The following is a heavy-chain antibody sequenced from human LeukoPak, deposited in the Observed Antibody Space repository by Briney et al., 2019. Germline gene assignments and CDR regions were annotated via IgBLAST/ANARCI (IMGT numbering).Heavy chain of an antibody. Sequence: SDTLSLTCAVYGGSFSGYYWSWIRQPPGKGLEWIGEINHSGSTNYNPSLKSRVTISVDTSKNQFSLKLSSVTAADTAVYYCERGRRRSSGTFDYWGQGTLVTVPS. CDR3: ERGRRRSSGTFDY. CDR2: INHSGST. V-gene: IGHV4-34*01. J-gene: IGHJ4*02. D-gene: IGHD1-26*01. CDR1: GGSFSGYY.